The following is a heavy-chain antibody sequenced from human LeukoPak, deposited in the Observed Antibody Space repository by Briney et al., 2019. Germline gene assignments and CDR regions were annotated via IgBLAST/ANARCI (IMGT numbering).Heavy chain of an antibody. D-gene: IGHD5-12*01. CDR1: GFTFSSYG. J-gene: IGHJ6*03. CDR2: ISSSGSTI. Sequence: GGSLRLSCAASGFTFSSYGMSWVRQAPGKGLEWVSYISSSGSTIYYADSVKGRFTISRDNAKNSLYLQMNSLRAEDTAVYYCARVKSSGYDFHYYYYMDVWGKGTTVTISS. CDR3: ARVKSSGYDFHYYYYMDV. V-gene: IGHV3-48*04.